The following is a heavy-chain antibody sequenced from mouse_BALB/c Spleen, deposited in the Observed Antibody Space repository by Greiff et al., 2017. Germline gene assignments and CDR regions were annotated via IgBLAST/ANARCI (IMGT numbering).Heavy chain of an antibody. CDR1: GYTFTDYN. J-gene: IGHJ3*01. D-gene: IGHD1-1*01. CDR3: ARGITTVVERAF. V-gene: IGHV1-18*01. CDR2: INPNNGGT. Sequence: EVQLQQSGPELAKPGASVKIPCKASGYTFTDYNMDWVKQSHGKSLEWIGDINPNNGGTIYNQKFKGKATLTVDKSSSTAYMELRSLTSEDTAVYYCARGITTVVERAFWGQGTLVTVSA.